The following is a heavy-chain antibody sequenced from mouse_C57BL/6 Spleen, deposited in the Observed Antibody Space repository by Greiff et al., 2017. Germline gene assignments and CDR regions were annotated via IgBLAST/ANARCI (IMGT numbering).Heavy chain of an antibody. J-gene: IGHJ2*01. CDR2: IDPSDSYT. V-gene: IGHV1-69*01. CDR3: ARNWDFDY. CDR1: GYTFTSYW. D-gene: IGHD4-1*01. Sequence: VQLQQPGAELVMPGASVKLSCKASGYTFTSYWMHWVKQRPGQGLEWIGDIDPSDSYTNYNQKFKGKSTLTVDKSSSTAYMQLSSLTSEDSAVYYCARNWDFDYWGQGTTLTVSS.